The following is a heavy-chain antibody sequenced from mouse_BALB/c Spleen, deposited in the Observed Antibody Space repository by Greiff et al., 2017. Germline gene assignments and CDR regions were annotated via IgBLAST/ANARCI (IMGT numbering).Heavy chain of an antibody. CDR3: ARHEYDNIIDY. Sequence: EVKLMESGGGLVKPGGSLNLSCAASGFAFSSYDMSWVRQTPEKRLEWVAYISSGGGSTYYPDTVKGRFTISRDNAKNTLYLQMSSLKSEDTAMYYCARHEYDNIIDYWGQGTTLTVSS. J-gene: IGHJ2*01. V-gene: IGHV5-12-1*01. CDR1: GFAFSSYD. CDR2: ISSGGGST. D-gene: IGHD2-10*02.